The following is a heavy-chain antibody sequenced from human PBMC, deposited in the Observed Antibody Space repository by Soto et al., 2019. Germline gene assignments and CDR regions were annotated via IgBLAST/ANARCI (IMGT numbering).Heavy chain of an antibody. CDR1: GYTFIDYY. CDR2: INHHSGDT. V-gene: IGHV1-2*02. D-gene: IGHD1-26*01. J-gene: IGHJ4*02. Sequence: ASVTVSCQASGYTFIDYYIHWVRQAPGQGLEWMGCINHHSGDTNSPPKFQDRVTMTRDTSNSTAYMELKRLYSNDTAVYHCARSGYPGSYHPPAFWGQGTLVTVSS. CDR3: ARSGYPGSYHPPAF.